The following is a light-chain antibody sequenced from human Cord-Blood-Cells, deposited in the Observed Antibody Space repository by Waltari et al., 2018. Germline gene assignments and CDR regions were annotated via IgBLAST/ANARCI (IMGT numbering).Light chain of an antibody. CDR3: CSYAGSSTWV. CDR1: NSDVGSYNL. Sequence: QSALTQPASVSGSPGQSITHSCTGTNSDVGSYNLFSWYQQHPGKAPKLMIYEGSKRPSGVSNRFSGSKSGNTASLTISGLQAEDEADYYCCSYAGSSTWVFGGGTKLTVL. CDR2: EGS. J-gene: IGLJ3*02. V-gene: IGLV2-23*01.